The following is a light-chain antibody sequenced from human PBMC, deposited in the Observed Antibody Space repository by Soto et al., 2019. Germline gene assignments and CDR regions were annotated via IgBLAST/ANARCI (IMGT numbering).Light chain of an antibody. J-gene: IGLJ1*01. CDR1: SNDVGGYNY. CDR2: DVS. Sequence: QSVLTQPASVSGSPGQSITISCTGTSNDVGGYNYVSWYQQHPGKAPKLMIYDVSNRPSGVSNRFSGSKSGNTASLTISGLQAEDEADYYCSSYTSSSTPIYVFGTGTKVTVL. CDR3: SSYTSSSTPIYV. V-gene: IGLV2-14*01.